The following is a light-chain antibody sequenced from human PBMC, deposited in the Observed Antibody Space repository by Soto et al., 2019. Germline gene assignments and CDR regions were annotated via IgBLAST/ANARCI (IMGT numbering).Light chain of an antibody. Sequence: IRMTQSPSTQSASVGDRVTITCRASQSIGNWLAWYQQKPGRAPKFLIYEASSLESGVPSRFSGSGSGTDFTLTISGLQPDDFATYYCQQYKSYPLTFGQGTKVDIQ. V-gene: IGKV1-5*03. J-gene: IGKJ1*01. CDR1: QSIGNW. CDR2: EAS. CDR3: QQYKSYPLT.